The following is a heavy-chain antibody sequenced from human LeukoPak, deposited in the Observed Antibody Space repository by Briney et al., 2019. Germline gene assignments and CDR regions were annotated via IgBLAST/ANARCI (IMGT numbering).Heavy chain of an antibody. Sequence: PGGSMRLSCAASGFTFSNYEMNWVRQAPGKGLQWVSFISSSRSYISYADSMKGRLTISRDNSKNTLYLQMTSLRAEDTAVYYCAKETAARMYDLLSYYYYYYMDVWGKGTTVTISS. J-gene: IGHJ6*03. CDR1: GFTFSNYE. CDR3: AKETAARMYDLLSYYYYYYMDV. V-gene: IGHV3-21*01. CDR2: ISSSRSYI. D-gene: IGHD2-21*02.